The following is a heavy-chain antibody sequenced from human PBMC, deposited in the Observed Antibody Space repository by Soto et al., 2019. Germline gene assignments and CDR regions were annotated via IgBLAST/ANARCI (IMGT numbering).Heavy chain of an antibody. CDR2: ISAYNGNT. CDR1: GYTFTSYG. V-gene: IGHV1-18*01. J-gene: IGHJ4*02. Sequence: ASVKVSCKASGYTFTSYGTSWVRQAPGQGLEWMGWISAYNGNTNYAQKLQGRVTMTTDTSTSTAYMELRSLRSDDTAVYYCARAPPYYYDGSGSYWGQGTLVTVSS. CDR3: ARAPPYYYDGSGSY. D-gene: IGHD3-22*01.